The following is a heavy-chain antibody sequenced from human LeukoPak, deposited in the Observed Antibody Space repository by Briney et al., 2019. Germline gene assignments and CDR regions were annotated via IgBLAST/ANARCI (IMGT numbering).Heavy chain of an antibody. V-gene: IGHV4-59*08. CDR3: ARGAFGAVFPRDWFDP. Sequence: PSETLSLTCTVSGGSISSYYWSWIRQPPGKGLEWIGYIYYSGSTNYNPSLKSRVTISVDTSKNQFSLKLSSVTAADTAVYYCARGAFGAVFPRDWFDPWGQGTLVTVSS. CDR2: IYYSGST. D-gene: IGHD3-3*01. CDR1: GGSISSYY. J-gene: IGHJ5*02.